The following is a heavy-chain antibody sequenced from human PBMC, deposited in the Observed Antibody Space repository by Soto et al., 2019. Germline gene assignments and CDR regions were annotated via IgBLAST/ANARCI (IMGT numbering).Heavy chain of an antibody. CDR1: GYTFTSYG. J-gene: IGHJ5*02. Sequence: GASVKVSCKASGYTFTSYGISWVRQAPGQGLEWMGWISAYNGNTNYAQKLQGRVTMTTDTSTSTAYMELRSLRSDDTAVYYCARARGYSSSWFDRSNWFDPWGQGTLVTVS. D-gene: IGHD6-13*01. V-gene: IGHV1-18*01. CDR3: ARARGYSSSWFDRSNWFDP. CDR2: ISAYNGNT.